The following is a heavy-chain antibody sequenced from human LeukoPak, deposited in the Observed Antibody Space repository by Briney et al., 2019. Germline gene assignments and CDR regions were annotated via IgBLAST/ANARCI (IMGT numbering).Heavy chain of an antibody. CDR3: ARGQSYYEAFDI. CDR1: GFTVSSDY. CDR2: IYSGGST. Sequence: GGSLRLSCAASGFTVSSDYMSWVRQPPGKGLEWVSVIYSGGSTNYADSVKGRFTISRDNSKNTPHLQMNSLRVEDTAVYYCARGQSYYEAFDIWGQGTMVTVSS. J-gene: IGHJ3*02. D-gene: IGHD1-26*01. V-gene: IGHV3-53*03.